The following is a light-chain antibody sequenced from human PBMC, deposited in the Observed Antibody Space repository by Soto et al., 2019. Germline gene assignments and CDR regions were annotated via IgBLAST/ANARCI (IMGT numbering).Light chain of an antibody. Sequence: QSALTQPASVSGSPGQSITISCTGTSSDVGGYNYVSWYQQHPGKAPKLMIYDVSNRPSGVSNRFSGSKSGNTASLTISGPQAEDEADSYCSSYTSSSTLAVFGGGTKVTVL. CDR2: DVS. CDR3: SSYTSSSTLAV. CDR1: SSDVGGYNY. J-gene: IGLJ2*01. V-gene: IGLV2-14*01.